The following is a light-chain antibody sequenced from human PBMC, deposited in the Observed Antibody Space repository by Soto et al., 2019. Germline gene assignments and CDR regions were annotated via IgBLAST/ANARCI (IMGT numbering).Light chain of an antibody. J-gene: IGKJ1*01. CDR3: QQYENYWT. CDR2: DAS. V-gene: IGKV1-5*01. CDR1: QSISSC. Sequence: EIRMTQSPSTLSASVGHRVSITFRASQSISSCLAWYQHKPGKAPKLLIYDASNLDSGVPSRFSGSGSGTEFSLTISNLQPDDCATYYCQQYENYWTFGQGTKVDI.